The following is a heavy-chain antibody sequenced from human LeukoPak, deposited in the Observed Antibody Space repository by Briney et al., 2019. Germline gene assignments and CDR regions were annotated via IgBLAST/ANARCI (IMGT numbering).Heavy chain of an antibody. J-gene: IGHJ3*02. V-gene: IGHV1-18*01. CDR3: ARDGHRRYYYGSSGRDDAFDI. CDR2: ISAYNGHT. Sequence: ASVKVSCKASGYTFTNYGISWVRQAPGQGLEWMGWISAYNGHTNYAQKLQGRVTMTIDTSTTTAYMELRSLRSDDTALYYCARDGHRRYYYGSSGRDDAFDIWGQGTLVTVSS. D-gene: IGHD3-22*01. CDR1: GYTFTNYG.